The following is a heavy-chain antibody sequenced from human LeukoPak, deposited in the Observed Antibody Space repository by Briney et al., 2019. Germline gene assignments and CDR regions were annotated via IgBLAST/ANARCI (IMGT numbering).Heavy chain of an antibody. CDR3: ARAEGAVYGMDV. Sequence: GASVKVSCKASGYTFSGYDMHWVRQAPGQGLEWMGWINPNSGATTYAQKFQGRVTLTRDTSISTAYMELNSLRSDDTAVFYCARAEGAVYGMDVWGQGTTVTVSS. CDR2: INPNSGAT. D-gene: IGHD4-11*01. J-gene: IGHJ6*02. CDR1: GYTFSGYD. V-gene: IGHV1-2*02.